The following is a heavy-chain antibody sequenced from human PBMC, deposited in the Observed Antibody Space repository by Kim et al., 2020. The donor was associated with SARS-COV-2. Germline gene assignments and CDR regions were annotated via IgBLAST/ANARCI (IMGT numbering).Heavy chain of an antibody. J-gene: IGHJ3*02. V-gene: IGHV5-10-1*01. Sequence: GESLKISCKGSGYSFTSYWISWVRQMPGKGLEWMGRIDPSDSYTNYSPSFQGHVTISADKSISTAYLQWSSLKASDTAMYYCARLGSGAYYYSSGYYWGAFDIWGQGTIVTVYS. CDR1: GYSFTSYW. CDR3: ARLGSGAYYYSSGYYWGAFDI. D-gene: IGHD3-22*01. CDR2: IDPSDSYT.